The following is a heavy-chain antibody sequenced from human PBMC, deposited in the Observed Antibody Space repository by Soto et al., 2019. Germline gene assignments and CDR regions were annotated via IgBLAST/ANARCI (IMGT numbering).Heavy chain of an antibody. J-gene: IGHJ6*01. CDR3: AMVDNCVTPTPQDV. CDR1: GYIFVNYG. Sequence: QVQLVQSGDEVRKPGSSVKVSCKASGYIFVNYGIAWVRQAPGQGLEWMGWISPYSGNTHYASKVQGTLTITTDTSTSTAYIVLASLTSGDTAVYYCAMVDNCVTPTPQDVWGQGTTVTVSS. V-gene: IGHV1-18*01. D-gene: IGHD5-12*01. CDR2: ISPYSGNT.